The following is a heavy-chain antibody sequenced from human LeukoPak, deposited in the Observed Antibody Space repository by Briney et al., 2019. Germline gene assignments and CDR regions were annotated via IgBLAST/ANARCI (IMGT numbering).Heavy chain of an antibody. D-gene: IGHD3-3*01. Sequence: ASVKISCKASGYNFINYYIHWVRQAAGQGLEWVGIINPEGGSTMFAQRFRGTVTMTRDTSTSTVYLALNSLTSEDTAVYYCARVNSLQSYSYFWSRLRDYSGQGTLITVSS. J-gene: IGHJ4*02. CDR3: ARVNSLQSYSYFWSRLRDY. V-gene: IGHV1-46*01. CDR1: GYNFINYY. CDR2: INPEGGST.